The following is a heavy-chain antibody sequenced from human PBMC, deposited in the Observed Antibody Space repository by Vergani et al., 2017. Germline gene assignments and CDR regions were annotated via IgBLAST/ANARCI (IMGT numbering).Heavy chain of an antibody. CDR2: ISYDGSKQ. CDR1: GFTFSSAT. J-gene: IGHJ4*02. V-gene: IGHV3-30-3*01. CDR3: AREQYSGYDDWHFDY. Sequence: LVESGGGVVQPGTSLRLLCVAPGFTFSSATMHWVRQTPVRGLDWVAVISYDGSKQYYSDSVRGRFTIYRDNSTNTLYLQRNSLRAEDTAVFFCAREQYSGYDDWHFDYWGQGTLVTVSS. D-gene: IGHD5-12*01.